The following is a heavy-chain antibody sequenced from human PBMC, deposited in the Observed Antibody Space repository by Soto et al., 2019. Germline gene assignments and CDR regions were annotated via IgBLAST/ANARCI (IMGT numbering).Heavy chain of an antibody. D-gene: IGHD3-9*01. CDR3: ARGVNFDWLLSPSYYYGMDV. Sequence: GESLKISCKGSGYSFTSYWIGWVRQMPGKGLEWMGIIYPGDSDTRYSPSFQGQVTISADKSISTAYLQWSSLKASDTAMYYCARGVNFDWLLSPSYYYGMDVWGQGTTVTVSS. CDR2: IYPGDSDT. J-gene: IGHJ6*02. V-gene: IGHV5-51*01. CDR1: GYSFTSYW.